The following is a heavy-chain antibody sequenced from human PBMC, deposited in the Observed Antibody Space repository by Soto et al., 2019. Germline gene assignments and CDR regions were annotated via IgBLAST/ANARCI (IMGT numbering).Heavy chain of an antibody. J-gene: IGHJ6*02. CDR2: IYYSGST. D-gene: IGHD4-4*01. CDR1: GGSISSYY. CDR3: ARDRRDYTDGYGMDV. V-gene: IGHV4-59*01. Sequence: SETLSLTCSVSGGSISSYYWSWIRQPPGKGLEWIGYIYYSGSTNYNPSLKSRVTISVDTSKNQFSLKLSSVTAADTAVYYCARDRRDYTDGYGMDVWGQGTMVTVSS.